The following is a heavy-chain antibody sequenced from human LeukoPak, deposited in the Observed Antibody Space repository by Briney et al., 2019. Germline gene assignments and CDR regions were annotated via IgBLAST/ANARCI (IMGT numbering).Heavy chain of an antibody. V-gene: IGHV1-2*02. D-gene: IGHD6-19*01. CDR3: ARVKGQWLVQFGWFDP. CDR1: GYTFTGYY. J-gene: IGHJ5*02. Sequence: ASVKVSCKASGYTFTGYYIHWVRQAPGQGLEWMGWINPNSGGTNYAQKFQGRVTMTRDTSISTAYMELSRLRSDDTAVYYCARVKGQWLVQFGWFDPWGQGTLVTVSS. CDR2: INPNSGGT.